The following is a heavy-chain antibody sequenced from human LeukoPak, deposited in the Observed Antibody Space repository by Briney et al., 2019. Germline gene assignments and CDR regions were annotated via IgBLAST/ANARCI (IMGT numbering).Heavy chain of an antibody. CDR1: GFTFSDYY. V-gene: IGHV3-11*04. J-gene: IGHJ4*02. Sequence: GGSLRLSCAASGFTFSDYYMSWIRQAPGKGLEWVSYISSSGSTIYYADSVKGRFTISRDNAKNSLYLQMNSLRAEDTAVYYCARTQDTAMVVFDYWGQGTLVTVSS. CDR3: ARTQDTAMVVFDY. CDR2: ISSSGSTI. D-gene: IGHD5-18*01.